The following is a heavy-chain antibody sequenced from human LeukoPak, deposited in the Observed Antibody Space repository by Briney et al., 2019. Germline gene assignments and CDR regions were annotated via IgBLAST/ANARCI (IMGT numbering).Heavy chain of an antibody. CDR1: GYTFINHY. CDR3: ARVLSNQVPGLDY. V-gene: IGHV1-2*02. CDR2: INPNSGGT. D-gene: IGHD2/OR15-2a*01. Sequence: ASVKVSCKASGYTFINHYIHWVRQAPGQGLEWMGWINPNSGGTNSAQKFQGRVTMTRDTSISTAYMELSRLRSDDTAVYYCARVLSNQVPGLDYWGQGTLVTVSS. J-gene: IGHJ4*02.